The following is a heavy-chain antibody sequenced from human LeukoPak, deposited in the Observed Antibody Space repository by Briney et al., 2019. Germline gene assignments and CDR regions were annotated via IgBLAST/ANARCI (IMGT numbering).Heavy chain of an antibody. CDR3: AGHYDYVWGSYRYNY. Sequence: PSETLSLTCTVSGGSISSSSYYWGWIRQPPGKGLEWIGSIYYSGSTYYNPSLKSRVTISVDTSKNQFSLKLSSVTAADTAVYYCAGHYDYVWGSYRYNYWGQGTLVTVSS. CDR2: IYYSGST. D-gene: IGHD3-16*02. J-gene: IGHJ4*02. V-gene: IGHV4-39*07. CDR1: GGSISSSSYY.